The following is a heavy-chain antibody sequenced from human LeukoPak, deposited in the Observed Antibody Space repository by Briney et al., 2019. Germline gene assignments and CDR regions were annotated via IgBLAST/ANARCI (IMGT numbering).Heavy chain of an antibody. CDR1: GGSISSSSYY. J-gene: IGHJ5*02. CDR3: ARRAVLEWFGELLTGWFDP. D-gene: IGHD3-10*01. CDR2: IYYSGST. Sequence: SETLSLTCTVSGGSISSSSYYWGWIRQPPGKGLEWIGSIYYSGSTYYNPSLKSRVTISVDTSKNQFSLKLSSVTAADTAVYYCARRAVLEWFGELLTGWFDPWGQGTLVTVSS. V-gene: IGHV4-39*07.